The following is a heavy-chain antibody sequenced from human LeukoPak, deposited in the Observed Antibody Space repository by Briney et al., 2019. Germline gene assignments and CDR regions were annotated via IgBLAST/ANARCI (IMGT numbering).Heavy chain of an antibody. CDR3: ARGVNSGYFDY. J-gene: IGHJ4*02. D-gene: IGHD1-26*01. CDR1: GGSISSYY. CDR2: IYYSGST. V-gene: IGHV4-59*01. Sequence: SETLSLTCTVSGGSISSYYWSWVRQPPGKGLEWIGYIYYSGSTNYSPSLKSRVTISLDTSKNQFSLKQSSVTAADTAVYYCARGVNSGYFDYCGQGTLVTVSS.